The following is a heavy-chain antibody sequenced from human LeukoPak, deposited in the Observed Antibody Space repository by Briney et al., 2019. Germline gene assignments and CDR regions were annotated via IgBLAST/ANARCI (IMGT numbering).Heavy chain of an antibody. CDR1: GYTFTGYY. CDR3: ARVLMVYAVPPYYFDY. V-gene: IGHV1-2*02. Sequence: ASVKVSCKASGYTFTGYYMHWVRQAPGQGLEWMGWINPNSGGTDYAQKFQGRVTMTRDTSISTAYMELRRLRSDDTAVYYCARVLMVYAVPPYYFDYWGQGTLVTVSS. D-gene: IGHD2-8*01. J-gene: IGHJ4*02. CDR2: INPNSGGT.